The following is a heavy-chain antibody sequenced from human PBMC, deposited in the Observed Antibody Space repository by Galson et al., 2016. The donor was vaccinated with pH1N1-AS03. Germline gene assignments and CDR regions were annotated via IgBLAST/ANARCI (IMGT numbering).Heavy chain of an antibody. CDR1: GYTLTAYY. J-gene: IGHJ4*02. Sequence: SVKVSCKVSGYTLTAYYIHWVRQAPGQGLEWMGLINPKTEGTYSAQKFQGRVTMTRDTSVSTAYMELTWLTSDDTAVYYCARAEMVETGMIRCGCDCYSTDYGGQGTLVTVSS. D-gene: IGHD2-21*02. CDR2: INPKTEGT. CDR3: ARAEMVETGMIRCGCDCYSTDY. V-gene: IGHV1-2*06.